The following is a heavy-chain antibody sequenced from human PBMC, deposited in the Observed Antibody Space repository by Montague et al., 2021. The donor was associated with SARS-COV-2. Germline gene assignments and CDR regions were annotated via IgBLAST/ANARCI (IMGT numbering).Heavy chain of an antibody. CDR2: IYRDDDK. J-gene: IGHJ4*02. CDR3: AHTPTYSSSWYRGDY. V-gene: IGHV2-5*02. Sequence: PALVKPTQTLTLTCTFSGFSLSTSGVGVGWIRQPPGKALEWLALIYRDDDKRYSPSLKSRLTITKDTSKNQVVLTMTNMDPVDTATYYCAHTPTYSSSWYRGDYWGQGTLVTVSS. D-gene: IGHD6-13*01. CDR1: GFSLSTSGVG.